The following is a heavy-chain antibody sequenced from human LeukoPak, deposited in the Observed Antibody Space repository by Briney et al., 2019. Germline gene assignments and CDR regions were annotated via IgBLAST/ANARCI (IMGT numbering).Heavy chain of an antibody. CDR2: INWNGGST. D-gene: IGHD3-10*01. Sequence: GGSLRLSCAATGFTFDDYGMSWVRQVPGKGLEWASGINWNGGSTGYADSVKGRFTISRDNAKNSLYLQMNSLRAEDTALYYCARDSNPYYYVSGSDYWGQGTLVIVSS. V-gene: IGHV3-20*04. J-gene: IGHJ4*02. CDR1: GFTFDDYG. CDR3: ARDSNPYYYVSGSDY.